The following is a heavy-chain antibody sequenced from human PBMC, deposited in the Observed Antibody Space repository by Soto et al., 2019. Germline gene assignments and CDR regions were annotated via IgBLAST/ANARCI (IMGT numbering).Heavy chain of an antibody. D-gene: IGHD3-9*01. CDR1: GGTFSSYA. J-gene: IGHJ4*02. Sequence: ASVKVSCKASGGTFSSYAISWVRQAPGQGLEWMGWISAYNGNTNYAQKLQGRVTMTTGTSTSTAYMELRSLRSDDTAVYYCARFHYDILTGYNDYLGQGTLVTVSS. V-gene: IGHV1-18*01. CDR2: ISAYNGNT. CDR3: ARFHYDILTGYNDY.